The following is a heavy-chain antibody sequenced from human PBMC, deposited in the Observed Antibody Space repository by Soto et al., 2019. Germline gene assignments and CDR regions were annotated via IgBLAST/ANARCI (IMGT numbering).Heavy chain of an antibody. D-gene: IGHD4-17*01. CDR2: IYYSGST. CDR3: ARRYGDYLDAFDI. J-gene: IGHJ3*02. CDR1: GGSISSYY. Sequence: SETLSLTCTVSGGSISSYYWSWIRQPPGKGLEWIGYIYYSGSTNYNPSLKSRVTISVDTSKNQFSLKLSSVTAADTAVHYCARRYGDYLDAFDIWGQGTMVTVSS. V-gene: IGHV4-59*08.